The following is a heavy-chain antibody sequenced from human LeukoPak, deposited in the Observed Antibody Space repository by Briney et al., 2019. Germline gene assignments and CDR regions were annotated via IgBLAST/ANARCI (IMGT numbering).Heavy chain of an antibody. D-gene: IGHD1-26*01. J-gene: IGHJ6*03. CDR2: ISYTGST. V-gene: IGHV4-39*07. CDR3: ARTGGSFYFYYYMDV. Sequence: SETLSLTCTISGGSIRSTSYYWGWIRQPPGKGLEWIGSISYTGSTYYNPSLKSRVTISVDTSRNQFSLKLSSVTAADTAVYYCARTGGSFYFYYYMDVWGKGTTVTVSS. CDR1: GGSIRSTSYY.